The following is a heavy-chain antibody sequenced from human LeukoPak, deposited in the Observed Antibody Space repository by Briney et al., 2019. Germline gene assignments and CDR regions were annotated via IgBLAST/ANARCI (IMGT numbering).Heavy chain of an antibody. CDR3: ARAPTKAPLYYFDY. D-gene: IGHD2/OR15-2a*01. CDR2: IYYSGST. Sequence: SQTLSLTCTVSGGSISSGGYYWSWIRQHPGKGLEWIGYIYYSGSTYYNPSLKGRVTISVDTSKNQFSLKLSSVTAADTAVYYCARAPTKAPLYYFDYWGQGTLVTVSS. V-gene: IGHV4-31*03. J-gene: IGHJ4*02. CDR1: GGSISSGGYY.